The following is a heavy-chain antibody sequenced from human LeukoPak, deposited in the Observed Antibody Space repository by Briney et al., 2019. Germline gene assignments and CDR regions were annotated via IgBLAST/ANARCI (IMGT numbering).Heavy chain of an antibody. CDR2: IYTSGST. D-gene: IGHD5-18*01. V-gene: IGHV4-4*07. Sequence: SETLSLTCTVSGGSISSYYWSWIRQPAGKGLEWIGRIYTSGSTNYNPSLKSRVTIPVDTSKNQFSLKLSSVTAADTAVYYCARHDGGYSYGSLDYWGQGTLVTVSS. J-gene: IGHJ4*02. CDR1: GGSISSYY. CDR3: ARHDGGYSYGSLDY.